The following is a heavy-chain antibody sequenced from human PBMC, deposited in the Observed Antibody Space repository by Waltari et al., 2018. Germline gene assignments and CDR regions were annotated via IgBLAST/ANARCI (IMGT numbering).Heavy chain of an antibody. Sequence: QVQLQESGPGQVKPSATLSLTCTVSGGSISSHYWSWIRQPPGKGLEWIGYIYYSGSTNYNPSLKSRVTISVDTSKNQFSLKLSSVTAADTAVYHCARDRVRDYYDSSGYYYGARAFDIWGQGTMVTVSS. V-gene: IGHV4-59*11. D-gene: IGHD3-22*01. CDR3: ARDRVRDYYDSSGYYYGARAFDI. J-gene: IGHJ3*02. CDR2: IYYSGST. CDR1: GGSISSHY.